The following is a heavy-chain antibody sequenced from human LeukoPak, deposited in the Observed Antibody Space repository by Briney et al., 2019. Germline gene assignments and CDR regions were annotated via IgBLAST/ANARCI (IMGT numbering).Heavy chain of an antibody. Sequence: SETLSLTCTVSGGSISSSSYYWGWIRQPPRKWLEWIGSIYYSGSTYYNPSLKSRVTISVDTSKNQFSLKLSSVTAADTAVYYCARISYYDFWSGYYYYYMDVWGKGTTVTVSS. D-gene: IGHD3-3*01. CDR2: IYYSGST. CDR1: GGSISSSSYY. J-gene: IGHJ6*03. CDR3: ARISYYDFWSGYYYYYMDV. V-gene: IGHV4-39*01.